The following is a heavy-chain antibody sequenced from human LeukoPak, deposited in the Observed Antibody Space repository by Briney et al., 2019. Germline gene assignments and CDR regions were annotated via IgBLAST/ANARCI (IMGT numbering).Heavy chain of an antibody. J-gene: IGHJ4*02. Sequence: GASVKVSCKASGYTFTGYYMHWVRQAPGQGLEWMGWINPNSGGTNYAQKFQGRVTMTRDTSISTAYMELSRLRSDDTAVYYCARDRDSGYDYDFDYWGQGTLVTVSS. CDR3: ARDRDSGYDYDFDY. CDR1: GYTFTGYY. CDR2: INPNSGGT. V-gene: IGHV1-2*02. D-gene: IGHD5-12*01.